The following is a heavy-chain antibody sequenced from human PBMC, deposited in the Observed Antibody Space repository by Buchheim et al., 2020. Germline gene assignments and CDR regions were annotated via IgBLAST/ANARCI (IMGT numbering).Heavy chain of an antibody. J-gene: IGHJ6*02. CDR2: ISYDGSNK. CDR1: GFTFSSYA. D-gene: IGHD1-1*01. Sequence: QVQLVESGGGVVQPGRSLRLSCAASGFTFSSYAMHWVRQAPGKGLEWVAVISYDGSNKYYADSVKGRFNISRDNSKNTLYLQMNSLRAEDTAVYYCARATGSLYYYYGMDVWGQGTT. V-gene: IGHV3-30*04. CDR3: ARATGSLYYYYGMDV.